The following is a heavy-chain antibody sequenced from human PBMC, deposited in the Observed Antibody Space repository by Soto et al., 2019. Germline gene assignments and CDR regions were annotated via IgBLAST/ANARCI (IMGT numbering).Heavy chain of an antibody. CDR2: ISSSGGTI. CDR1: EFTFSDSN. J-gene: IGHJ6*02. V-gene: IGHV3-48*02. CDR3: ARDRVVTVESDYFFGMDI. D-gene: IGHD2-21*02. Sequence: GGSLRLSCVACEFTFSDSNMNWVRQAPGKGLEWVSYISSSGGTIYYGDSVKGRFTISRDNGKNSLFLQMNSLRDADTAVYYCARDRVVTVESDYFFGMDIWGQGTAVTVSS.